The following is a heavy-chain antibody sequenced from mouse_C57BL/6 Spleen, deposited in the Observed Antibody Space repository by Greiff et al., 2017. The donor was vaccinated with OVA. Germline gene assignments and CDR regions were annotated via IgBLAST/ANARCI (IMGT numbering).Heavy chain of an antibody. CDR1: GYAFSSSW. CDR3: ARGLLPAAY. Sequence: VQGVESGPELVKPGASVKISCKASGYAFSSSWMNWVKQRPGKGLEWIGRIYPGDGDTNYNGKFKGKATLTADKSSSTAYMQLSSLTSEDSAVYFCARGLLPAAYWGQGTLVTVSA. V-gene: IGHV1-82*01. D-gene: IGHD1-1*01. CDR2: IYPGDGDT. J-gene: IGHJ3*01.